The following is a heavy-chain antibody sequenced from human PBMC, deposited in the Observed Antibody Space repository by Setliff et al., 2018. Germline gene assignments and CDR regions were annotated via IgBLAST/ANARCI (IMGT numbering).Heavy chain of an antibody. Sequence: SETLSLTCAIYGQSFSDYYWSWVRQPPGKGLEWIGEIYTSGSTNYNPSLKSRVTISVDTSKNQFSLKLSSVTAADTAVYYCARDVRYYYGSGSYYNDWFDPWGQGTLVTV. CDR2: IYTSGST. CDR1: GQSFSDYY. CDR3: ARDVRYYYGSGSYYNDWFDP. D-gene: IGHD3-10*01. J-gene: IGHJ5*02. V-gene: IGHV4-34*01.